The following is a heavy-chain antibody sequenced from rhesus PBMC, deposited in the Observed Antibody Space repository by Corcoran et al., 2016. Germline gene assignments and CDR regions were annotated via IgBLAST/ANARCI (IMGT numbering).Heavy chain of an antibody. CDR3: ARVGAVAAIDGLDS. Sequence: QVQLQESGPGLVKPSETLSLTCAVSGASISSYWWSWIRQPPGKGLEGIGEIKSNRGSTYYNPSLKSRGTISKDASKDQFSLRLSSVTAADTAVYYCARVGAVAAIDGLDSWGQGVVVTVSS. J-gene: IGHJ6*01. V-gene: IGHV4-80*01. CDR2: IKSNRGST. CDR1: GASISSYW. D-gene: IGHD4-29*01.